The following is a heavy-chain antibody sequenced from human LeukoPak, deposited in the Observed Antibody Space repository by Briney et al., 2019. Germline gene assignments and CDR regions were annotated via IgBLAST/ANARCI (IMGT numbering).Heavy chain of an antibody. V-gene: IGHV3-30*09. D-gene: IGHD6-19*01. CDR3: AKSYDNGWYVCDY. J-gene: IGHJ4*02. CDR2: ISYDGSIK. Sequence: AGGSLRLSCAASGFTFSNFAMNWVRQAPGKGLEWVAFISYDGSIKSYADSVKGRFAVSRDNSKNTLYLQMNSLRPEDTAFYYCAKSYDNGWYVCDYRGQGTLVTVSS. CDR1: GFTFSNFA.